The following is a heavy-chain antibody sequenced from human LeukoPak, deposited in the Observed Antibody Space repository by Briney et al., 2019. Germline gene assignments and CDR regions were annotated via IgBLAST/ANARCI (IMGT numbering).Heavy chain of an antibody. Sequence: SGGSLRVSCGASGYTFSDYYMSWIGQAPGKGLEWVSYISSSGITIYYADSVKGRFTISRDNAKNSLDLQMNSLRAEDTAVSYCARVYYDYVWGSYRYEGLDYWGHGTLVTVSS. D-gene: IGHD3-16*02. V-gene: IGHV3-11*04. J-gene: IGHJ4*01. CDR1: GYTFSDYY. CDR2: ISSSGITI. CDR3: ARVYYDYVWGSYRYEGLDY.